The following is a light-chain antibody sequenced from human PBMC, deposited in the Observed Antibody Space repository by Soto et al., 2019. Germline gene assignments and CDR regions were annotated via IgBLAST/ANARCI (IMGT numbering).Light chain of an antibody. V-gene: IGKV3-20*01. Sequence: IVRTHSPATLSVSPGEIATLSFGASQTVIRNYLAWHQQKPGQTPRLLVYGASSRATGIPDRFSGSGSGTDFTLTISRLEPEDFAVYYCQQHGTSPITFGQGTRLEI. CDR2: GAS. CDR3: QQHGTSPIT. CDR1: QTVIRNY. J-gene: IGKJ5*01.